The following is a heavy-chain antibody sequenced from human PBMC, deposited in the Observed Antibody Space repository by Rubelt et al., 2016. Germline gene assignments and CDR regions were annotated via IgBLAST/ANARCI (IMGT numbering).Heavy chain of an antibody. CDR3: ARRGVSGYVDS. CDR1: GGSLSGYY. D-gene: IGHD3-10*01. J-gene: IGHJ4*02. CDR2: IYYSGST. Sequence: QVHLQQWGAGLLKPSETLSLTCAVHGGSLSGYYWAWIRQAPGKGLEWIGYIYYSGSTNYNPSLKSRVTISVDTSKNQFSLKLGSVTAADTAVYYCARRGVSGYVDSWGQGTLVTVSS. V-gene: IGHV4-34*11.